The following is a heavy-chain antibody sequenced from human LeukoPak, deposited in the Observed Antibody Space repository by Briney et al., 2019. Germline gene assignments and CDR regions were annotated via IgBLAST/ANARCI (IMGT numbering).Heavy chain of an antibody. CDR1: GYTFTGYY. CDR2: INPNSGGT. Sequence: ASVKVSCKASGYTFTGYYMHWVRQAPGQGLEWMGWINPNSGGTNYAQKFQGRVTMTRDTSISTAYMELSRLRSDDTAVYYCARGFTIFGVVNLAYGMDVWGQGTTVTASS. CDR3: ARGFTIFGVVNLAYGMDV. D-gene: IGHD3-3*01. J-gene: IGHJ6*02. V-gene: IGHV1-2*02.